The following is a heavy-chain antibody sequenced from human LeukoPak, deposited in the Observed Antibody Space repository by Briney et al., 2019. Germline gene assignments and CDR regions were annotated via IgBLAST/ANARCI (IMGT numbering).Heavy chain of an antibody. V-gene: IGHV3-23*01. J-gene: IGHJ4*02. D-gene: IGHD3-16*01. CDR2: ISGSGGST. Sequence: GGSLRLSCAASGFTFSSYAMTWVRQAPGKGLEWGSIISGSGGSTYYADSVKGRFTISRDTSKNTVFLQVNSLRVEDTAVYYCAKAGGSTAIKAFGYWGQGTLVTVSS. CDR3: AKAGGSTAIKAFGY. CDR1: GFTFSSYA.